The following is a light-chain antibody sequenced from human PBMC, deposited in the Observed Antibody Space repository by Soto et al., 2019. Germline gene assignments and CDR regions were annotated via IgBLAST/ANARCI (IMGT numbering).Light chain of an antibody. V-gene: IGKV1-33*01. CDR1: QDISNY. CDR3: QQYDNLPLT. Sequence: DIQMTQSPSSLSASVGDRVTITCQASQDISNYLNWYQQKPGKATKLLIYDASNLETGVASRFSGSGSGTDFTFTISSLQPDDIATYYCQQYDNLPLTFGGGTKVEIK. CDR2: DAS. J-gene: IGKJ4*01.